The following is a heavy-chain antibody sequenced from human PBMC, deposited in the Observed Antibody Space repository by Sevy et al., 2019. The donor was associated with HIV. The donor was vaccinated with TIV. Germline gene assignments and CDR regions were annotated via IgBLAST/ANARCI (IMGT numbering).Heavy chain of an antibody. J-gene: IGHJ4*02. Sequence: GGSLRLSCAASGFTFSSYSMNWVRQAPGKGLEWVSSISSSSSYIYYADSVKGRFTISRDNAKNSLYMQMNSLRAEDTAVYYCARARIGYYDSSGFCYFDYWGQGTLVTVSS. V-gene: IGHV3-21*01. CDR2: ISSSSSYI. CDR3: ARARIGYYDSSGFCYFDY. CDR1: GFTFSSYS. D-gene: IGHD3-22*01.